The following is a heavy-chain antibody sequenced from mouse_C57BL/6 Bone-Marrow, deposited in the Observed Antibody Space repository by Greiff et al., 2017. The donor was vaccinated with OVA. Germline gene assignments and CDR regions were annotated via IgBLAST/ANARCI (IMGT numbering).Heavy chain of an antibody. CDR1: GYSFTDYN. D-gene: IGHD1-1*01. CDR2: INPNYGTT. CDR3: ARGGRPSRYGSGGYFDV. V-gene: IGHV1-39*01. Sequence: EVQLQQSGPELVKPGASVKISCKASGYSFTDYNMNWVKQSNGKSLEWIGVINPNYGTTSYNQKFKGKATLTVDQSSSTAYMQLNSLTSEDSAVYYCARGGRPSRYGSGGYFDVWGTGTTVTVSA. J-gene: IGHJ1*03.